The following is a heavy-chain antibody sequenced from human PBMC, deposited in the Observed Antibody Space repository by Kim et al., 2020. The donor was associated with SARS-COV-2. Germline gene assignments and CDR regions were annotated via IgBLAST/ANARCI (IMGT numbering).Heavy chain of an antibody. CDR2: IYYSGST. Sequence: SETLSLTCTVSGGSISSYYWSWIRQPPGKGLEWIGYIYYSGSTNYNPSLKSRVTISVDTSKNQFSLKLSSVTAADTAVYYCARVPRYCSSTSCYTAGWFDPWGQGTLVTVSS. D-gene: IGHD2-2*02. J-gene: IGHJ5*02. CDR3: ARVPRYCSSTSCYTAGWFDP. CDR1: GGSISSYY. V-gene: IGHV4-59*13.